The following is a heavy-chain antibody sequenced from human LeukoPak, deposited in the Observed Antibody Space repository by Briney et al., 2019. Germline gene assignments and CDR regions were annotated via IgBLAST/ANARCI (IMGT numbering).Heavy chain of an antibody. CDR2: INPNSGGT. V-gene: IGHV1-2*02. D-gene: IGHD1-26*01. CDR3: ARDLKWNYFDY. Sequence: ASVKVSCKASGYIFTGYYMHWVRQAPGQGLEWMGWINPNSGGTNYAQRFQGRVTMTRDTSISTAYMELSRLRSDDTAVYYCARDLKWNYFDYWGQGTLVTVSS. CDR1: GYIFTGYY. J-gene: IGHJ4*02.